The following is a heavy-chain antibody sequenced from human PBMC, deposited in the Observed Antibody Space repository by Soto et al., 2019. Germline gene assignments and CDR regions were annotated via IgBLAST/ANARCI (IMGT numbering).Heavy chain of an antibody. D-gene: IGHD3-3*01. CDR3: NSYPDFWGGHTPL. J-gene: IGHJ4*02. CDR2: VKSKADGGTA. CDR1: GFSITNTW. V-gene: IGHV3-15*07. Sequence: EVHLVESGGGLVQPGGSLRLSCAASGFSITNTWMHWVRQAPGKGLEWVGRVKSKADGGTADYAAPVKGRFTVSRDDSKNTQYLQMNSLKMEDTAVYYCNSYPDFWGGHTPLCGQGNLVTVSS.